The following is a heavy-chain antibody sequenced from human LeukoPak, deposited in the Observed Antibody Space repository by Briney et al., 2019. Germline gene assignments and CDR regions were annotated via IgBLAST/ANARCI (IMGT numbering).Heavy chain of an antibody. J-gene: IGHJ6*04. CDR1: GYTFTSYD. V-gene: IGHV1-8*01. CDR2: MNPNSGNT. CDR3: ARDWEGSGSYTQDHYYYYGMDV. Sequence: ASVKVSCKASGYTFTSYDINWVRQATGQGLEWMGWMNPNSGNTGYAQKFQGRVTMTTDTSTSTAYMELRSLRSDDTAVYYCARDWEGSGSYTQDHYYYYGMDVWGKGTTVTVSS. D-gene: IGHD3-10*01.